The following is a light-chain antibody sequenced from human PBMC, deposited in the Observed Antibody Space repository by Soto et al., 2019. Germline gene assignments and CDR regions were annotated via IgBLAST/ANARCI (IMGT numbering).Light chain of an antibody. CDR3: QQYNNWPPDRT. CDR2: GAS. Sequence: EIVMTQSPATLSVSPGERATLSCRASQSVGSNLAWYQQKPGQAPRRLLYGASTRATGIPARFSGSGSGTEFTLTISSLQSEDFAIYFCQQYNNWPPDRTFGQGTKVEIK. CDR1: QSVGSN. J-gene: IGKJ1*01. V-gene: IGKV3-15*01.